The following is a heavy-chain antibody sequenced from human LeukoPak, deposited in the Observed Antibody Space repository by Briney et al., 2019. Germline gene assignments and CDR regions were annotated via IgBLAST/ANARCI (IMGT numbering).Heavy chain of an antibody. CDR2: ISSIGSTI. V-gene: IGHV3-48*03. CDR3: AHGSMYQLDY. D-gene: IGHD2-2*01. J-gene: IGHJ4*02. CDR1: GFTFSSYE. Sequence: GGSLRLSCAASGFTFSSYEMNWVRQAPGKGLEWVSYISSIGSTIYYADSVRGRFTISRDNAKNRLYLQMNSLRAEDTAVYYCAHGSMYQLDYWGQGTLVTVS.